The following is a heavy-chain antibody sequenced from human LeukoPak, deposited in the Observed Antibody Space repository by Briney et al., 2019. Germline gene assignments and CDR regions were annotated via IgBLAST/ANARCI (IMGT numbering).Heavy chain of an antibody. CDR1: GFTFRDYA. J-gene: IGHJ4*02. CDR2: ISGSGVMT. CDR3: AKDRSIGTYYTFDH. Sequence: PGGSLRLSCAASGFTFRDYAMTWVRQAPGKGLEWVATISGSGVMTYYADSVKGRFTVSGDNSKNTLYLQMSSPTAADTAVYYCAKDRSIGTYYTFDHWGQGTLVTVSS. D-gene: IGHD1-26*01. V-gene: IGHV3-23*01.